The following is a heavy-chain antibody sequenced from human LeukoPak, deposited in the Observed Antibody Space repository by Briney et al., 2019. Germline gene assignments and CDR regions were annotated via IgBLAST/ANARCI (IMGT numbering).Heavy chain of an antibody. CDR2: IYYSGST. Sequence: SETLSLPCTVSGGPISIYYWSWFRQPPGKGLEWIGYIYYSGSTNYNPSLKSRVTISVDTSKNQFSLKLISVTAADTAVYYCARDLRGFDYWGQGTLVTVSS. D-gene: IGHD5-12*01. CDR1: GGPISIYY. CDR3: ARDLRGFDY. V-gene: IGHV4-59*01. J-gene: IGHJ4*02.